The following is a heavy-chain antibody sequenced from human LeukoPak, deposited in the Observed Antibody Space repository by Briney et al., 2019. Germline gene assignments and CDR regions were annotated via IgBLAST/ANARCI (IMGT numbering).Heavy chain of an antibody. CDR2: ISAYYGNT. Sequence: ASVKVPCKASGYTLTSYGISWVRQAPGQGLEWMGWISAYYGNTNYAQKLQGRVTMTTDTSTSTAYMALRSLRSDDTAVCYCGRVLGYYMDVWGKGATCSVSS. CDR3: GRVLGYYMDV. J-gene: IGHJ6*03. D-gene: IGHD7-27*01. CDR1: GYTLTSYG. V-gene: IGHV1-18*01.